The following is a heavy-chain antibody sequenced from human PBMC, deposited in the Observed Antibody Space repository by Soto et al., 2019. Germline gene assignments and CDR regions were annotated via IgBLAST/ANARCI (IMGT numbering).Heavy chain of an antibody. Sequence: QVRLQESGPGLVKPSETLSLTCVVSGAAISGYYWSWIRQPPGKGLEWIGFIYYSGSTTNYSPSLKHRVTISVDTSKNIISLRLGSVTAADTAIYYCVRDGRERQFDYWGQGTLVTVSS. CDR3: VRDGRERQFDY. CDR2: IYYSGSTT. J-gene: IGHJ4*02. V-gene: IGHV4-59*01. D-gene: IGHD1-26*01. CDR1: GAAISGYY.